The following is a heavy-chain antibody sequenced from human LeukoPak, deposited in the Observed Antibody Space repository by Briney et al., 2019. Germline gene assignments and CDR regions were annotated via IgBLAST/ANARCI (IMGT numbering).Heavy chain of an antibody. CDR2: IYYSGST. V-gene: IGHV4-59*01. CDR1: GGSISSYY. Sequence: SETLSLTCTVSGGSISSYYWSWIRQPPGKGLEWIGYIYYSGSTNYNPSPKSRVTISVDTSKNQFSLKLSSVTAADTAVYYCARGQPYDFWSGYAPGWFDPWGQGTLVTVSS. J-gene: IGHJ5*02. CDR3: ARGQPYDFWSGYAPGWFDP. D-gene: IGHD3-3*01.